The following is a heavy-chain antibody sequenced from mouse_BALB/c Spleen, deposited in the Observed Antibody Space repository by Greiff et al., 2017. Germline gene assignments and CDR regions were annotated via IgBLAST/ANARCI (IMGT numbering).Heavy chain of an antibody. D-gene: IGHD1-1*01. CDR2: INPDSSTI. CDR3: ARPGYYYGSSRYWYFDV. Sequence: EVKLLESGGGLVQPGGSLKLSCAASGFDFSRYWMSWVRQAPGKGLEWIGEINPDSSTINYTPSLKDKFIISRDNAKNTLYLQMSKVRSEDTALYYCARPGYYYGSSRYWYFDVWGAGTTVTVSS. J-gene: IGHJ1*01. V-gene: IGHV4-1*02. CDR1: GFDFSRYW.